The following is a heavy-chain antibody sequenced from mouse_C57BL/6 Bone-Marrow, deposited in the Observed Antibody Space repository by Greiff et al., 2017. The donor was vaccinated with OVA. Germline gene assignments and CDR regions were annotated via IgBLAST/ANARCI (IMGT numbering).Heavy chain of an antibody. J-gene: IGHJ3*01. D-gene: IGHD1-1*01. Sequence: VNVVESGPELVKPGASVKISCKASGYSFTSYYIHWVKQRPGQGLEWIGWIYPGSGNTKYNEKFKGKATLTADTSSSTAYMQLSSLTSEDSAVYYCARRPLLRFAYWGQGTLVTVSA. CDR3: ARRPLLRFAY. CDR1: GYSFTSYY. CDR2: IYPGSGNT. V-gene: IGHV1-66*01.